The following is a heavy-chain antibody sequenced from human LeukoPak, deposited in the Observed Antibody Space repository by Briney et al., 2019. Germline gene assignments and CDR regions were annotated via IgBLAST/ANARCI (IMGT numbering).Heavy chain of an antibody. J-gene: IGHJ4*02. CDR3: ARDGSRILWWGYDRFFDY. V-gene: IGHV4-34*01. D-gene: IGHD2-21*01. Sequence: SETLSLTCAVYGGSFSGYYWSWIRQPPGKGLEWIGEINHSGSTNYNPSLKSRVTISVDTSKNQFSLKLSSVTAADTAVYCCARDGSRILWWGYDRFFDYWGQGTLVTVSS. CDR1: GGSFSGYY. CDR2: INHSGST.